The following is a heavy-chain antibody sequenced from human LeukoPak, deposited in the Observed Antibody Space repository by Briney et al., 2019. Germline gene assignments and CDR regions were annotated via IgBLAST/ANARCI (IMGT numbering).Heavy chain of an antibody. Sequence: SVKVSCKASGGTFSSYAISWVRQAPGQGLEWMGRIIPILGIANYAQKFQGRVTITADKSTSTAYMELSSLRSEDTAVYYCARKVAAVADNIPPYYYYYGMDVWGQGTTVTVSS. J-gene: IGHJ6*02. V-gene: IGHV1-69*04. CDR2: IIPILGIA. CDR1: GGTFSSYA. D-gene: IGHD2-2*02. CDR3: ARKVAAVADNIPPYYYYYGMDV.